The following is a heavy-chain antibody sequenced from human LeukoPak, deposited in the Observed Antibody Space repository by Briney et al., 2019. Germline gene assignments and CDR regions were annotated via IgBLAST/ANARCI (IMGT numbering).Heavy chain of an antibody. CDR2: IKSKTDGGTT. D-gene: IGHD3-22*01. V-gene: IGHV3-15*01. CDR1: GFTFSNAW. CDR3: TTDSWYYDSSGYYGY. J-gene: IGHJ4*02. Sequence: GGSLRLSCAASGFTFSNAWMSWVRQAPGKGLEWVGRIKSKTDGGTTDYAEPVKVRFTISRDDSKNTLYLQMNSLKTEDTAVYYCTTDSWYYDSSGYYGYWGQGTLVTVSS.